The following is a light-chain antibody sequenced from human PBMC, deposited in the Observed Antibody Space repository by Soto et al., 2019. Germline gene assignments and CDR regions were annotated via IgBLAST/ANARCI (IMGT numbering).Light chain of an antibody. CDR2: DVT. Sequence: QSALTQPASVSGPPGQSIPISCTGTSSDVGAYNYVSWYQHHPGKAPRLVIYDVTNRPQGISDRFSGSKSGNTASLTISGLLAEDEADYYCTSYTSISTYVFGTGTKLTVL. CDR3: TSYTSISTYV. V-gene: IGLV2-14*01. J-gene: IGLJ1*01. CDR1: SSDVGAYNY.